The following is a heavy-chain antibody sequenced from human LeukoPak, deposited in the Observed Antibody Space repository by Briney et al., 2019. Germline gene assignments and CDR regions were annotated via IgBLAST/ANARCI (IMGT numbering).Heavy chain of an antibody. CDR1: GFTFSRYG. J-gene: IGHJ6*02. D-gene: IGHD3-10*01. CDR3: AKGGGHVTMVRGDQDV. Sequence: PGRSLRLTCAASGFTFSRYGMNWVRQAPGKGLKWMAVISYDGSNKYYADSVKGRFTISRDKSKNTLYLQMNSMRAEDTAVYYCAKGGGHVTMVRGDQDVWGQGTTVTVSS. CDR2: ISYDGSNK. V-gene: IGHV3-30*18.